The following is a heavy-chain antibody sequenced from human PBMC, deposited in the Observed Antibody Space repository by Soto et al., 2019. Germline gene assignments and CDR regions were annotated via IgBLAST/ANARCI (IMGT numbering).Heavy chain of an antibody. Sequence: QVKLVQSGAEVKRPGASVKVSCKASGYILADYYVHWVRQAPGQGLEWMGWINANTGGTLYAQNLQGRVTMTRDTSIGTAYLDLSRLRSDDTAVYYCARGNSGMDVWGQGTTVTLSS. V-gene: IGHV1-2*02. CDR3: ARGNSGMDV. J-gene: IGHJ6*02. CDR2: INANTGGT. CDR1: GYILADYY.